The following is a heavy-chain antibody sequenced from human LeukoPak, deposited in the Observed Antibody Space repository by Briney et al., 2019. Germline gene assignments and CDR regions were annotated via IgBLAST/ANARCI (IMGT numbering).Heavy chain of an antibody. CDR2: VAYDGSDK. J-gene: IGHJ3*02. V-gene: IGHV3-30*04. CDR1: GFIFSSYA. D-gene: IGHD1-7*01. CDR3: ARRRIPGTTPAGSDI. Sequence: PGRSLRLSCAASGFIFSSYAMHWARQAPGKGLEWVAIVAYDGSDKYYADSVKGRFTISRDNSKNTLYLQMNGLRSEDMAVYYCARRRIPGTTPAGSDIWGQGTMVTVSS.